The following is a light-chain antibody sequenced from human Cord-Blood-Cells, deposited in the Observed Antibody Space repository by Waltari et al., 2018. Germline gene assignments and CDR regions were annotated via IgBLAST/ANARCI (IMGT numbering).Light chain of an antibody. CDR3: CSYAGSSTVV. J-gene: IGLJ2*01. Sequence: QSALTHPAPAPGSPGQPITFSCTGTSSDVGSYNLFSWYQQHPGKAPKLMIYEGSTRPSGVSNRFSGSKSGNTASLTISGLQAEDEADYYCCSYAGSSTVVFGGGTKLTVL. CDR2: EGS. V-gene: IGLV2-23*01. CDR1: SSDVGSYNL.